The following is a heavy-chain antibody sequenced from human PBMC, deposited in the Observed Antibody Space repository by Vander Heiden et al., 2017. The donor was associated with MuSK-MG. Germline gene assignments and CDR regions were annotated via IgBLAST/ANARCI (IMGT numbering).Heavy chain of an antibody. V-gene: IGHV3-11*06. Sequence: QVQLVESGGGLVKAGGSLRPSCGASGLTCSDYYMSLIRQAPGKGLEWVSYISSSSSYTNYADSVKGRFTISRDNAKNSLYLQMNSLRAEDTAVYYCARYTLGDYYYYYGMDVWGQGTTVTVSS. CDR2: ISSSSSYT. D-gene: IGHD2-15*01. J-gene: IGHJ6*02. CDR3: ARYTLGDYYYYYGMDV. CDR1: GLTCSDYY.